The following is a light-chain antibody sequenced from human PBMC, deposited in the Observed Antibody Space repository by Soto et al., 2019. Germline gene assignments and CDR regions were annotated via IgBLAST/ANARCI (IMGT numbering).Light chain of an antibody. CDR3: QQYNNWPV. J-gene: IGKJ1*01. CDR1: QSVSSN. Sequence: EIVMTQSPATLSVSPGKISTLSCRASQSVSSNLAWYQQKPGQAPRLLIYSASTRATGIPSRFSGSGSGTDFTLTISSLKSEDFAVYYCQQYNNWPVFGHGTQVDIK. CDR2: SAS. V-gene: IGKV3-15*01.